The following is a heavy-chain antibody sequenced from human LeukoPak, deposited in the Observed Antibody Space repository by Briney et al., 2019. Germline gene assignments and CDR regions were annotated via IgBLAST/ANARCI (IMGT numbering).Heavy chain of an antibody. CDR2: ISSSGTTT. J-gene: IGHJ1*01. Sequence: GGSLRLSCAASGFSFSVYEMHWVRQAPGKGLEWISDISSSGTTTYYAESVKGRVTISRDKTKNSLYLQKNRLRVEDTDVDYCTTLTVASISDYWGQRTLVTVSS. V-gene: IGHV3-48*03. CDR3: TTLTVASISDY. CDR1: GFSFSVYE. D-gene: IGHD6-19*01.